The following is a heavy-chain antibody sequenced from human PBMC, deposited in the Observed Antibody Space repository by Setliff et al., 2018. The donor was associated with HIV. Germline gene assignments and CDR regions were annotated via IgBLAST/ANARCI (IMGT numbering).Heavy chain of an antibody. D-gene: IGHD1-7*01. CDR2: IYGSGTS. V-gene: IGHV4-4*07. Sequence: SETLSLTCTVSGDSISNHYWTWIRQPAGKGLEWIGRIYGSGTSNYSPSLKSRVTMSFDSSNNQFSLKVSSVTAADTAVYYCARGRYDDWNYAARGNWFDSWGQGTLVTVSS. J-gene: IGHJ5*01. CDR3: ARGRYDDWNYAARGNWFDS. CDR1: GDSISNHY.